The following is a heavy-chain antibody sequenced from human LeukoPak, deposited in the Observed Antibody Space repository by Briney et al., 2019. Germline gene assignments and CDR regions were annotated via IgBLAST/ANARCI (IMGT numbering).Heavy chain of an antibody. D-gene: IGHD6-6*01. J-gene: IGHJ4*02. CDR2: ISYDGNNK. CDR3: ARGAPERISSSTNYYFDY. V-gene: IGHV3-30-3*01. CDR1: GCTFSSYA. Sequence: SLRLSCAASGCTFSSYAMYWVRQAPGKGLEWVAVISYDGNNKYYADSVKGRFTISRDDSKNTLSLQMNSLRAEDTAVYYCARGAPERISSSTNYYFDYWGQGTLVTVSS.